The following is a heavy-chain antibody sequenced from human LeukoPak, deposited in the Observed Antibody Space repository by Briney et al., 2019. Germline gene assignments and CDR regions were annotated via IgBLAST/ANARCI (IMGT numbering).Heavy chain of an antibody. Sequence: GGSLRLSCAASGFTFSSYALSWVRQAPGRGLEWVSAISGNGGTTYYADSVKGRFTISRDNAKNSLYLQMNSLRAEDTAVYYCARDGRDSSGWTYFQHWGQGTLVTVSS. CDR1: GFTFSSYA. D-gene: IGHD6-19*01. J-gene: IGHJ1*01. V-gene: IGHV3-23*01. CDR2: ISGNGGTT. CDR3: ARDGRDSSGWTYFQH.